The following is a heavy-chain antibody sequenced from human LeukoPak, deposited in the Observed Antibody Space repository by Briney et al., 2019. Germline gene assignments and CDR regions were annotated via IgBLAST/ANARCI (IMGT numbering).Heavy chain of an antibody. CDR2: INHSGST. J-gene: IGHJ4*02. D-gene: IGHD5-18*01. CDR3: ARGLSGYGYASLGVDY. CDR1: GGSFSGYY. V-gene: IGHV4-34*01. Sequence: SETLSLTCAVYGGSFSGYYWSWIRQPPGKGLEWIGEINHSGSTNYNPSLKSRVTISVDTSKNQFSLKLSSVTAADTAVYYCARGLSGYGYASLGVDYWGQGTLVTVSS.